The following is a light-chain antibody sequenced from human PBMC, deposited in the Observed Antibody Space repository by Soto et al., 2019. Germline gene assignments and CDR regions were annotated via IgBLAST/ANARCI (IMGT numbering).Light chain of an antibody. V-gene: IGLV2-11*01. CDR1: SSDVRGYNY. J-gene: IGLJ2*01. CDR3: CSYAGSYTPHVV. CDR2: DVS. Sequence: QSALTQPRSVSGSPGQSVTISCTGTSSDVRGYNYVSWYQQHPGKAPKLMIYDVSKLPSGVPDRFSGSKSGNTASLTISGLQAEDEADYYCCSYAGSYTPHVVFGGGTKLTVL.